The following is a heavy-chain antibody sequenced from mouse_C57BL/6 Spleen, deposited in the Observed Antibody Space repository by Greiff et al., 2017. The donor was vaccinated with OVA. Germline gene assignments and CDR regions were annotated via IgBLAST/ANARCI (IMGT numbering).Heavy chain of an antibody. D-gene: IGHD6-1*01. Sequence: QVQLQQPGAELVRPGSSVKLSCKASGYTFTGYWMDWVKQRPGQGLEWIGNIYPSDSETNYNQKFKDKATLTVDKSSSTAYMQLSSLTSEDSAVYYCAREGNLAYFDYWGQGTTLTVSS. J-gene: IGHJ2*01. CDR3: AREGNLAYFDY. CDR1: GYTFTGYW. CDR2: IYPSDSET. V-gene: IGHV1-61*01.